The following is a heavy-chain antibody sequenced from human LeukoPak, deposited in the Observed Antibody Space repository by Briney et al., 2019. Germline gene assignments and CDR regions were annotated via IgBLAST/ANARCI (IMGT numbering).Heavy chain of an antibody. CDR3: ARDLDSSGYGGNWFDP. Sequence: SETLSLTCTVSGGSISSYYWSWIRQPAGKGLEWIGRIYTSGSTNYNPSLKSRVTMSVDTSKNQFSLKLSSVTAADTAVYYCARDLDSSGYGGNWFDPWGQGTLVTVSS. J-gene: IGHJ5*02. CDR1: GGSISSYY. D-gene: IGHD3-22*01. V-gene: IGHV4-4*07. CDR2: IYTSGST.